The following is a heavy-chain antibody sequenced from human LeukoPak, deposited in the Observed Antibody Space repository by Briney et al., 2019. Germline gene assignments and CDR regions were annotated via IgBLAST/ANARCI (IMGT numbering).Heavy chain of an antibody. J-gene: IGHJ4*02. CDR2: IIPIFGTA. Sequence: ASVKVSCKASGYTFTSYGISWVRQAPGQGLEWMGGIIPIFGTANYAQKFQGRVTITADESTSTAYMELSSLRSEDTAVYYCARDNRIAAAGAFDYWGQGTLVTVSS. D-gene: IGHD6-13*01. CDR1: GYTFTSYG. CDR3: ARDNRIAAAGAFDY. V-gene: IGHV1-69*13.